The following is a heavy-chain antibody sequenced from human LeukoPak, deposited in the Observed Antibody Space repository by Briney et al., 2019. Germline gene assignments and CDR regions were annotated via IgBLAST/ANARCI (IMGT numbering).Heavy chain of an antibody. CDR1: GFTFSSFW. D-gene: IGHD3-10*01. J-gene: IGHJ4*02. CDR2: IKQDGSQK. V-gene: IGHV3-7*01. Sequence: GGSLRLSCAASGFTFSSFWMSWVRQAPGKGLEWVANIKQDGSQKYYVDSVKGRFTISRDNAKNSLFLQINGLRAEDTAVYYCARDGNSGSGSYEPYYFDYWGLGTLVTVFS. CDR3: ARDGNSGSGSYEPYYFDY.